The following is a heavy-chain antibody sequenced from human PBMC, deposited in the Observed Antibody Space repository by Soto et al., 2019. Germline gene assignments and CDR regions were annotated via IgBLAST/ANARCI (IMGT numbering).Heavy chain of an antibody. CDR1: GFTLSTYD. V-gene: IGHV3-33*01. CDR3: ARDALVRGVHPQDY. CDR2: LWSDGSNK. Sequence: GRSLRLSCAASGFTLSTYDMHCVRQAQGKGLEWVAGLWSDGSNKYYADSVKGRFTISSDNSMNTLYLQMNSVRAEDTAVYYCARDALVRGVHPQDYWGPGTLVTVSS. D-gene: IGHD3-10*01. J-gene: IGHJ4*02.